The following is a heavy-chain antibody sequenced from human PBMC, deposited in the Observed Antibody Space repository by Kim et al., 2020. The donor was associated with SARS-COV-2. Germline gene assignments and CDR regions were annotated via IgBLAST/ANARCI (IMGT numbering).Heavy chain of an antibody. Sequence: GGSLRLSCAASGFTFNTYGIHWVRQAPGKGLEWVAVISYDGSHKYYADSVKGRFTISRDNSKNTLYLQMNSLRTEDTAVYYCVKSFSGSYFGYDYWGQGTLVTVSS. CDR3: VKSFSGSYFGYDY. D-gene: IGHD1-26*01. J-gene: IGHJ4*02. CDR2: ISYDGSHK. V-gene: IGHV3-30*18. CDR1: GFTFNTYG.